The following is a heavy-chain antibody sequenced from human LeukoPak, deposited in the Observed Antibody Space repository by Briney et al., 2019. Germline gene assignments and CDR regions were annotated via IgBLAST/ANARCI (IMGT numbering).Heavy chain of an antibody. J-gene: IGHJ3*02. CDR2: IYYSGST. V-gene: IGHV4-39*07. Sequence: SETLSLTCTVSGGSISSSSYYWGWIRQPPGKGLEWIGSIYYSGSTNYNPSLKSRVTISVDTSKNQFSLKLSSVTAADTAVYYCARVSLSGAFGIWGQGTMVTVSS. CDR3: ARVSLSGAFGI. CDR1: GGSISSSSYY.